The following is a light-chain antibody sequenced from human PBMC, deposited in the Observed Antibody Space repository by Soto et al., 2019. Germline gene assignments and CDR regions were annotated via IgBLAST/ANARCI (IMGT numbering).Light chain of an antibody. CDR1: SSDVGGFNF. Sequence: QSVLTQPASVSGSPGQSITISCTGTSSDVGGFNFVSLYQQHPGKAPKLMIYDVSNRPSGVSDRFSGSKSGNTASLTISGLQAEDDGDYYSSSSISYSTPLYVFGTGTMVTVL. CDR3: SSSISYSTPLYV. CDR2: DVS. V-gene: IGLV2-14*03. J-gene: IGLJ1*01.